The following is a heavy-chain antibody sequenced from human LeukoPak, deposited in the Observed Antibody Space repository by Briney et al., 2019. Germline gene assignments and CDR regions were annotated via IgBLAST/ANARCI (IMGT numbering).Heavy chain of an antibody. CDR2: INPNSGGT. Sequence: SVQVSCKGSGYIYIGYYMHSVRPPPGQGLDWVGWINPNSGGTKYPQKFQGRVTMNRDTYISTAYMELSRLRVDDTAVYQCASPLWFGELATFYCWGQGTLVTVSS. V-gene: IGHV1-2*02. CDR3: ASPLWFGELATFYC. J-gene: IGHJ4*02. D-gene: IGHD3-10*01. CDR1: GYIYIGYY.